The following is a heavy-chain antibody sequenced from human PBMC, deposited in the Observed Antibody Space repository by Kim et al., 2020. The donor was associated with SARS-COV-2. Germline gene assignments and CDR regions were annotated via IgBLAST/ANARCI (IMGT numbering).Heavy chain of an antibody. J-gene: IGHJ4*02. CDR3: AREAFYGSGSYLYFDY. CDR1: GGSINSGGYY. V-gene: IGHV4-31*03. CDR2: IYYSGST. Sequence: SETLSLTCTVSGGSINSGGYYWSWIRQHPGKGLEWIGYIYYSGSTYYNPSLKSRVTISVDTSKNQFSLKLSSVTAADTAVYYCAREAFYGSGSYLYFDYWGQGTLVTVSS. D-gene: IGHD3-10*01.